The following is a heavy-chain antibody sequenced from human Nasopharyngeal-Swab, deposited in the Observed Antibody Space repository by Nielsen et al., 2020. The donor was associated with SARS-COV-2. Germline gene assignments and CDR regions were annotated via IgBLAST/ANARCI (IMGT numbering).Heavy chain of an antibody. CDR1: GFTFSSYA. CDR3: ARDLGSRFGEMYLYYFDY. D-gene: IGHD3-10*01. CDR2: ISYDGSNK. V-gene: IGHV3-30-3*01. J-gene: IGHJ4*02. Sequence: GGSLRLSCAASGFTFSSYAMHWVRQAPGKGLEWVAVISYDGSNKYYADSVEGRFTISRDNSKNTLYLQMNSLRAEDTAVYYCARDLGSRFGEMYLYYFDYWGQGTLVTVSS.